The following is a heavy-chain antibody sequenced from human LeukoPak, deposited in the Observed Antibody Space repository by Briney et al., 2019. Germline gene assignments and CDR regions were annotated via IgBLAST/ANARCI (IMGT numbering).Heavy chain of an antibody. CDR2: IIGDGSIT. J-gene: IGHJ5*02. Sequence: GGSLRLSCAASGFTFSSYWMFWVRQAPGKGLLWVSRIIGDGSITSYAESVKGRFTISRDNAKNTLYLQMNSLRAEYTAVYYCARGGSGNYYSTWGQGTLVTVSS. CDR1: GFTFSSYW. CDR3: ARGGSGNYYST. V-gene: IGHV3-74*01. D-gene: IGHD3-3*01.